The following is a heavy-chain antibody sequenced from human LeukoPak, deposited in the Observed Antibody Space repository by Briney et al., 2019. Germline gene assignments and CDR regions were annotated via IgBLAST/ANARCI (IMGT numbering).Heavy chain of an antibody. D-gene: IGHD3-16*01. CDR1: GGSISSSGYY. V-gene: IGHV4-39*07. CDR3: ARDRNGGVIDY. Sequence: PSETLSLTCTVSGGSISSSGYYWSWIRQPPGKGLEWIGEINHSGSTNYNPSLRSRVTISVDTSKNQFSLKLSSVTAADTAVYYCARDRNGGVIDYWGQGTLVTVSS. J-gene: IGHJ4*02. CDR2: INHSGST.